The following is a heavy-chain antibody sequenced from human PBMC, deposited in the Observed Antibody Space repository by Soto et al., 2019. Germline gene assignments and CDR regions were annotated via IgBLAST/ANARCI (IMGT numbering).Heavy chain of an antibody. CDR3: AHRRPYSNSPEYFFDY. D-gene: IGHD6-6*01. CDR2: IYWDDDK. V-gene: IGHV2-5*02. J-gene: IGHJ4*02. Sequence: QNTLKESGPTLVKPTQTLTLTCTFSGFSLSTSGVDVGWIRQPPGKALEWLALIYWDDDKRYSPSLKSRLTITKDTSKNQVVLTMTNMDPLDTATYYCAHRRPYSNSPEYFFDYWGQGTLVTVSS. CDR1: GFSLSTSGVD.